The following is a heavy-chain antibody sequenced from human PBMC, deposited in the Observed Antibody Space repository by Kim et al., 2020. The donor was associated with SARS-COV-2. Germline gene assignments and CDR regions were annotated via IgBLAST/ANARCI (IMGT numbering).Heavy chain of an antibody. CDR1: GGFVRTYY. CDR3: ARDRGLTEFDS. V-gene: IGHV4-4*07. Sequence: SETLSLTCIVSGGFVRTYYWHWIRQPAGKGLEWIGTIYSTGSANYNPSLKSRATMSINMSKNQFSLTLASVTAADTAFYYCARDRGLTEFDSWGQGTLVTVSS. J-gene: IGHJ4*02. CDR2: IYSTGSA.